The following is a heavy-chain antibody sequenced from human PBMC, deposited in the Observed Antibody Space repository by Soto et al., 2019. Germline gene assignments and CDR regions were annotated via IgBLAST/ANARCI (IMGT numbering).Heavy chain of an antibody. Sequence: EVQLLESGGDLVQPGGSLRLSCAASGFTFTSYTLSWFRQAPGKGLEWVSAVIAGGGQNTYYAESAKGRFTVSRDNSKNTQYLQMDTLRAEDTALYSCAKPAGHRYGHQYVDYWGQGTLVTVSS. V-gene: IGHV3-23*01. CDR3: AKPAGHRYGHQYVDY. CDR2: VIAGGGQNT. CDR1: GFTFTSYT. J-gene: IGHJ4*02. D-gene: IGHD5-18*01.